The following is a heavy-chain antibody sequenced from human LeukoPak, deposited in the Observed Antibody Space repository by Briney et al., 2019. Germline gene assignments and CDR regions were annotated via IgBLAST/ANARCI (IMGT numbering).Heavy chain of an antibody. Sequence: GGSLRLSCAASGFTFSSYWMSWVRQSPGKGLEWVASIKQDGSEKYYVDSVKGRFTISRDNAKKSLYLQMNSLRVEDTAVYYCARPSWLAYWGQGTPVTVSS. J-gene: IGHJ4*02. D-gene: IGHD6-19*01. CDR1: GFTFSSYW. CDR2: IKQDGSEK. V-gene: IGHV3-7*04. CDR3: ARPSWLAY.